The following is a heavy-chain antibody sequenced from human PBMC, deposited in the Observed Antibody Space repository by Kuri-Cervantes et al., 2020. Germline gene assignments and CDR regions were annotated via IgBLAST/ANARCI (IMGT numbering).Heavy chain of an antibody. J-gene: IGHJ6*03. CDR1: GFTFGDYT. CDR2: ISWDGGST. V-gene: IGHV3-43*01. D-gene: IGHD3-10*01. Sequence: GGSLRLSCAASGFTFGDYTMHWVRQAPGKGLEWVSLISWDGGSTYYADSVKGRFTISRDNSKNSLYLQMNSLRTEDTALYYCAKGPYYYGSGSYSPDYYMDVWGKGTTVTVSS. CDR3: AKGPYYYGSGSYSPDYYMDV.